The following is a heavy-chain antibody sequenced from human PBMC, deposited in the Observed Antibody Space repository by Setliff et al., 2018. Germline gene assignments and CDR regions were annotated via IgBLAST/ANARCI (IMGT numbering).Heavy chain of an antibody. Sequence: GASVKVSCKASGGTFSSYAISWVRQAPGQGLEWMGWINPNSGGTNYAQKFQGWVTMTRDTSISTAYMELSRLRSEDTAVYYCARDYCDSSGYRFSQGFDYWGQGTLVTVSS. V-gene: IGHV1-2*04. CDR1: GGTFSSYA. CDR3: ARDYCDSSGYRFSQGFDY. D-gene: IGHD3-22*01. J-gene: IGHJ4*02. CDR2: INPNSGGT.